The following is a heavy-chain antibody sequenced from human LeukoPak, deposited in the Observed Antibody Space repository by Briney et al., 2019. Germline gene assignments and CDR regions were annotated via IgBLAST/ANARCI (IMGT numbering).Heavy chain of an antibody. J-gene: IGHJ4*02. CDR3: ARDDDVWGSYRSPSDY. V-gene: IGHV3-48*01. CDR1: GFTFSSYS. Sequence: GGSLRLSCAASGFTFSSYSMNWVRQAPGKGLEWVSYITNSGNSKSYADSVKGRFTISRDNTKNSLYLQMNGLRAEDTAVYYCARDDDVWGSYRSPSDYWGQGTLVTVSS. CDR2: ITNSGNSK. D-gene: IGHD3-16*02.